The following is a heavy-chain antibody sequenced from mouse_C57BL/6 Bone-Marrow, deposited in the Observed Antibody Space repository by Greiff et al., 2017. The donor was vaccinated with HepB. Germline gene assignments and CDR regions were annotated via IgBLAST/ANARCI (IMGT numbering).Heavy chain of an antibody. CDR1: GYTFTSYW. V-gene: IGHV1-74*01. Sequence: QVQLQQPGAELVKPGASVKVSCKASGYTFTSYWMHWVKQRPGQGLEWIGRIHPSDSDTNYNQKFKGKATLTVDKSSSTAYMQLSSLTSEDSAVYYCARRAYGYDGPWFAYWGQGTRVTVSA. CDR3: ARRAYGYDGPWFAY. CDR2: IHPSDSDT. J-gene: IGHJ3*01. D-gene: IGHD2-2*01.